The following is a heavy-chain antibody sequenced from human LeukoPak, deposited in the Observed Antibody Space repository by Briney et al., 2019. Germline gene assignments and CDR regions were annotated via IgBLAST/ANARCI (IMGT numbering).Heavy chain of an antibody. CDR3: ARWGERRPLAFDI. CDR2: INHSGST. J-gene: IGHJ3*02. D-gene: IGHD3-16*01. Sequence: SETLSLTCAVYGGSFSGYYWSWIRQPPGKGLEWIGEINHSGSTNYSPSLKSRVTISVDTSKNQFSLKLSSVTAADTAVYYCARWGERRPLAFDIWGQGTMVAVSS. V-gene: IGHV4-34*01. CDR1: GGSFSGYY.